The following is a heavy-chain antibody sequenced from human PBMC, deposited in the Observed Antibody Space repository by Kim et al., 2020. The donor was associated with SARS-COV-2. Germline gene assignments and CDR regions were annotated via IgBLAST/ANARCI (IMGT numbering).Heavy chain of an antibody. D-gene: IGHD5-18*01. J-gene: IGHJ4*02. Sequence: VKGRSTIARDNSKNTLYLQMTSLRAEETAVYYCARARSDRGYSYGTYFDYWGQGTLVTVSS. V-gene: IGHV3-53*01. CDR3: ARARSDRGYSYGTYFDY.